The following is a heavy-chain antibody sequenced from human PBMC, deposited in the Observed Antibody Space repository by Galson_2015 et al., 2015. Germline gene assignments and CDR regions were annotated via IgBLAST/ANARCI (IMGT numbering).Heavy chain of an antibody. D-gene: IGHD2-15*01. V-gene: IGHV1-69*13. CDR2: IIPIFGTA. Sequence: SVKVSCKASGGTFSSYAISWVRQAPGQGLEWMGGIIPIFGTANYAQKFQGRVTITADESTSTAYMELSSLRSEDTAAYYCARRYCSGGSCYFGFDYWGQGTLVTVSS. CDR3: ARRYCSGGSCYFGFDY. CDR1: GGTFSSYA. J-gene: IGHJ4*02.